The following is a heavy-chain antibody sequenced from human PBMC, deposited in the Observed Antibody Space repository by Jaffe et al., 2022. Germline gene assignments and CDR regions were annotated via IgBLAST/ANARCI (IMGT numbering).Heavy chain of an antibody. V-gene: IGHV3-23*01. CDR2: ISGSGGST. CDR1: GFTFSSYA. J-gene: IGHJ6*03. CDR3: AKDWCSGGSCYTPAYYYYYMDV. Sequence: EVQLLESGGGLVQPGGSLRLSCAASGFTFSSYAMSWVRQAPGKGLEWVSAISGSGGSTYYADSVKGRFTISRDNSKNTLYLQMNSLRAEDTAVYYCAKDWCSGGSCYTPAYYYYYMDVWGKGTTVTVSS. D-gene: IGHD2-15*01.